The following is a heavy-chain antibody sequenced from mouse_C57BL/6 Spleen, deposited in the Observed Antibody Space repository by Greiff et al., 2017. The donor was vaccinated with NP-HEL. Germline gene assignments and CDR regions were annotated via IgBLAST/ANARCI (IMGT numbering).Heavy chain of an antibody. CDR3: ARDYGSSYDY. V-gene: IGHV5-4*01. Sequence: EVKLMESGGGLVKPGGSLKLSCAASGFTFSSYAMSWVRQTPEKRLEWVATISDGGSYTYYPDNVKGRFTISRDNAKNNMYLQMNHLKSEDTAMYYCARDYGSSYDYWGQGTTRTVSS. J-gene: IGHJ2*01. CDR1: GFTFSSYA. CDR2: ISDGGSYT. D-gene: IGHD1-1*01.